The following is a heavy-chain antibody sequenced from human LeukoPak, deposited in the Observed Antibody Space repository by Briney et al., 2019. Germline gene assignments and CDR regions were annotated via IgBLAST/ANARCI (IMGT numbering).Heavy chain of an antibody. D-gene: IGHD6-6*01. CDR3: AKHVPPLYYYYGMDV. V-gene: IGHV3-23*01. J-gene: IGHJ6*02. CDR1: GFTFSSYA. Sequence: GGSLRLSCAASGFTFSSYAMSWVRQASGKGLEWVSAISGSGGSTYYADSVKGRFTISRDNSKSTLYLQMNSLRAEDTAVYYCAKHVPPLYYYYGMDVWGQGTTVTVSS. CDR2: ISGSGGST.